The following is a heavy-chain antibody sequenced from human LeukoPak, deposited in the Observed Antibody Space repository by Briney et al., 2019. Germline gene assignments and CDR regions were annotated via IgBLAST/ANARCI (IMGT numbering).Heavy chain of an antibody. J-gene: IGHJ5*02. CDR2: IYYSGST. Sequence: MPSETLSLTCTVSGGSISSYYWSWIRQPPGKGLEWIGYIYYSGSTYYNPSLKSRVTISVDTSKNQFSLKLSSVTAADTAVYYCAGRFSTSCYDPWGQGTLVTVSS. CDR3: AGRFSTSCYDP. D-gene: IGHD2-2*01. V-gene: IGHV4-59*06. CDR1: GGSISSYY.